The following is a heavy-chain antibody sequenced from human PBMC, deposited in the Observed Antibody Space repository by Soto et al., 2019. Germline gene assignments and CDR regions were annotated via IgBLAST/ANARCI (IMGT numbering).Heavy chain of an antibody. J-gene: IGHJ4*02. Sequence: EVQLLESGGGLVQPGGSLRLSCAASGFTFSSYAMSWVRQAPGKGLEWVSVISGSGGSTYYADSVKGRFTISRDNSKNTLYLQKTRLRAEDTAVHYCAKRGSGSQFDYWGQGTLVTVSS. CDR3: AKRGSGSQFDY. CDR2: ISGSGGST. CDR1: GFTFSSYA. D-gene: IGHD1-26*01. V-gene: IGHV3-23*01.